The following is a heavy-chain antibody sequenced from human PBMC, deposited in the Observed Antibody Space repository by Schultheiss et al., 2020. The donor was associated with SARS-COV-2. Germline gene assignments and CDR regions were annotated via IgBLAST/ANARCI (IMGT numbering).Heavy chain of an antibody. D-gene: IGHD3-10*01. CDR3: ARDRLERPSLWFGESHPYYFDY. CDR2: INSDGSST. Sequence: GGSLRLSCAASGFTFSSYWMHWVRQAPGKGLVWVSRINSDGSSTSYADSVKGRFTISRDNAKNTLYLQMNSLRAEDTAVYYCARDRLERPSLWFGESHPYYFDYWGQGTLVTVSS. V-gene: IGHV3-74*01. J-gene: IGHJ4*01. CDR1: GFTFSSYW.